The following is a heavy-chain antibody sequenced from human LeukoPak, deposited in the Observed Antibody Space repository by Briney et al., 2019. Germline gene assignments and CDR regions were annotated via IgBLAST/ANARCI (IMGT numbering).Heavy chain of an antibody. CDR1: GYSFTNYA. Sequence: GASVKVSCKASGYSFTNYAMNWVRQAPGQGLEWMGWIHPSTGNPTYAQGFTGRFVFSLDTSVSTAYLQISSLKAEDTAVYYCARDRAANRFLEWLSYLPDYWGQGTLVTVSS. D-gene: IGHD3-3*01. V-gene: IGHV7-4-1*02. CDR3: ARDRAANRFLEWLSYLPDY. CDR2: IHPSTGNP. J-gene: IGHJ4*02.